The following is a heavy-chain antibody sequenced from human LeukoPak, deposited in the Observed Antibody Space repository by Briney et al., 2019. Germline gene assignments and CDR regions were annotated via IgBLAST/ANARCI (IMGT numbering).Heavy chain of an antibody. CDR3: ARDSSSGWYSAPENFDY. V-gene: IGHV1-2*02. D-gene: IGHD6-19*01. CDR1: GYTFTGYY. CDR2: INPNSGGT. J-gene: IGHJ4*02. Sequence: GASVKVSCKASGYTFTGYYMHWVRQAPGQGLEWMGWINPNSGGTNYAQKFQGRVTMTRDTSISTAYMELSRLRSDDTAVYYCARDSSSGWYSAPENFDYWGQGTLVTVSS.